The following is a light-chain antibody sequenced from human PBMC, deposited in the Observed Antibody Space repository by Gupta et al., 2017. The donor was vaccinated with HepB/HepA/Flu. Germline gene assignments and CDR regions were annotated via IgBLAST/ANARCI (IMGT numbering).Light chain of an antibody. CDR1: SSNIGAGYD. V-gene: IGLV1-40*01. CDR3: QAYDSSLSGGV. CDR2: GNS. Sequence: QSVLAPPPPGSAATRPRVAISCAGSSSNIGAGYDVHWYQQLPGTAPKLLIYGNSNRPSGVPDRFSGSKSGTSASLAITGLQAEDEADYYCQAYDSSLSGGVFGGGTKLTVL. J-gene: IGLJ3*02.